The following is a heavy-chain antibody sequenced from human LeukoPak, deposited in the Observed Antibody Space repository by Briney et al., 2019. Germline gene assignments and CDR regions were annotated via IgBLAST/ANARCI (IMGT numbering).Heavy chain of an antibody. CDR3: ASLRITIFGVVRDI. V-gene: IGHV3-30*03. J-gene: IGHJ3*02. D-gene: IGHD3-3*01. Sequence: GGSLRLSCAASGFTFSSYGMHWVRQAPGKGLEWVAVISYDGSNKYYADSVKGRFTISRDNSKNTLYLQMNSLRAEDTAVYYCASLRITIFGVVRDIWGQGTMVTVSS. CDR2: ISYDGSNK. CDR1: GFTFSSYG.